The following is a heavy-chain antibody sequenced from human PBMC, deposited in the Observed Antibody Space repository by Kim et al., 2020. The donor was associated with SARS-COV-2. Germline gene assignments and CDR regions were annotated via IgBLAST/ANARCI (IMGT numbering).Heavy chain of an antibody. CDR2: ISYDGSNK. V-gene: IGHV3-33*05. D-gene: IGHD3-10*01. J-gene: IGHJ4*02. CDR3: ARGGGSGSYFAY. Sequence: GGSLRLSCAASGFTFSSYGMHWVRQAPGKGLEWVAVISYDGSNKYYADSVKGRFTISRDNSKNTLYLQMNSLRAEDTAVYYCARGGGSGSYFAYWGQGTLVTVSS. CDR1: GFTFSSYG.